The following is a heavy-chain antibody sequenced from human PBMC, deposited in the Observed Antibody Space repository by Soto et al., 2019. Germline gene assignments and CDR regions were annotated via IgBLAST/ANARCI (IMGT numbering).Heavy chain of an antibody. CDR1: GGTFSSYA. J-gene: IGHJ4*02. D-gene: IGHD2-15*01. Sequence: QVQLVQSGAEVKKPGSSVKVSCKASGGTFSSYAISWVRQAPGQGLEWMGGIIPIFGTANYAQKFQGRVTITADESTSTAYIELSSLRSEDTAVYYCARDRCSGGSCYPYYFDYWGQGTLVTVSS. V-gene: IGHV1-69*12. CDR3: ARDRCSGGSCYPYYFDY. CDR2: IIPIFGTA.